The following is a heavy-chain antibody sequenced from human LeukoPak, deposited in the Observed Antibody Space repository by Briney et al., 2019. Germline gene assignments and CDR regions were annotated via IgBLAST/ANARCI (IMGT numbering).Heavy chain of an antibody. V-gene: IGHV3-23*01. CDR1: GFTFSSYA. CDR2: ISGSGGST. Sequence: GGTLRLSCAASGFTFSSYAMSWVRQAPGKGLEWVSAISGSGGSTYYADSVKGRFTISRDNSKNTLHLQMNSLRAEDTAVYYCAKAPYSSVPRSGWFDPWGQGTLVTVSS. J-gene: IGHJ5*02. D-gene: IGHD2-15*01. CDR3: AKAPYSSVPRSGWFDP.